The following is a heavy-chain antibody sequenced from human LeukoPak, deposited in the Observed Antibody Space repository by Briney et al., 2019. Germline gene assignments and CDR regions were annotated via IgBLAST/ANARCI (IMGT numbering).Heavy chain of an antibody. CDR3: ARDGRSYFDY. J-gene: IGHJ4*02. D-gene: IGHD1-26*01. CDR1: GFTFSSYS. CDR2: ISGTTIYT. V-gene: IGHV3-21*05. Sequence: PGGSLRLSCAASGFTFSSYSMNWVRQAPGEGLEWISYISGTTIYTNYADSVKGRFTISRDNAKNSLYLQTSSLRAEDTAVYYCARDGRSYFDYWGQGKLVTVSS.